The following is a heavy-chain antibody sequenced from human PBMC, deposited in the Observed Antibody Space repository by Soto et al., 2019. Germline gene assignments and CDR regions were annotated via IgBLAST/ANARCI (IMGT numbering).Heavy chain of an antibody. CDR1: GLTFGSRA. CDR2: ITDNGGDA. J-gene: IGHJ4*02. CDR3: ARGSTGSYPGSRIFDF. D-gene: IGHD3-10*01. Sequence: GGSLRLSCVASGLTFGSRAMSWVRQAPGEGLQWVATITDNGGDAKYADSVRGRFVISRDNSKKTLYLQMTSLTAEDSAMYFCARGSTGSYPGSRIFDFWGRGTLVTVSS. V-gene: IGHV3-23*01.